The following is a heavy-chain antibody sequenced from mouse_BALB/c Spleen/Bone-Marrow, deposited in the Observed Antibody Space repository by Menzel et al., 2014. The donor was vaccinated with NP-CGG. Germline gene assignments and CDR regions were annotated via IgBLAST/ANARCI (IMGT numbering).Heavy chain of an antibody. V-gene: IGHV1-14*01. J-gene: IGHJ2*01. Sequence: VQLQQSGPEQVKPGASVKMSCKASGYTFTSYVMHWVKQKPGQGLEWIGYINPYNDGTKYNEKFKGKATLTSDKSSSTAYRELSSRTLEDSAVYSWARRGRMAEVLGYGGQGTTLTVSP. D-gene: IGHD2-3*01. CDR2: INPYNDGT. CDR1: GYTFTSYV. CDR3: ARRGRMAEVLGY.